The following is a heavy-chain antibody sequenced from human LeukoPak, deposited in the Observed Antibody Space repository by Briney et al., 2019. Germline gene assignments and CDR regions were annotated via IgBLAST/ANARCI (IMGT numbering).Heavy chain of an antibody. V-gene: IGHV1-69*04. D-gene: IGHD3-22*01. J-gene: IGHJ6*02. CDR3: ARAPGYDSSGYYYVFYYGMDV. CDR2: IIPILDIA. Sequence: SVKVSCKASGGTFSSYAISWVRQAPGQGLEWMGRIIPILDIANYAQKFQGRVTITADKSTSTAYMELSSLRPEDTAVYYCARAPGYDSSGYYYVFYYGMDVWGQGTTVTVSS. CDR1: GGTFSSYA.